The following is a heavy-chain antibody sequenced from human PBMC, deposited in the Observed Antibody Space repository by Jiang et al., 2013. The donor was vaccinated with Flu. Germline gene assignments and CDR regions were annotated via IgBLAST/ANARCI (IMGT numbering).Heavy chain of an antibody. CDR3: ARGQQLAPFDY. Sequence: QKFQGRVTITRDTSASTAYMELSSLRFEDTAVYYCARGQQLAPFDYWGQGTLVTVSS. D-gene: IGHD6-13*01. J-gene: IGHJ4*02. V-gene: IGHV1-3*01.